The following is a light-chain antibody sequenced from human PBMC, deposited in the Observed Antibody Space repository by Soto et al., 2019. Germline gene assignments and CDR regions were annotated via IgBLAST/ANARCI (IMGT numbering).Light chain of an antibody. CDR3: QQYDDYKPLT. V-gene: IGKV1-5*01. J-gene: IGKJ4*01. CDR1: QSIRSW. Sequence: DIQMTQSPSTLSASVGDRVTITFRASQSIRSWVAWYQQKPGKAPKLLIFDASSLESGTPSRFSGRRSGTQFTLTINGLQPDDFATYYCQQYDDYKPLTFGGGTKVDIK. CDR2: DAS.